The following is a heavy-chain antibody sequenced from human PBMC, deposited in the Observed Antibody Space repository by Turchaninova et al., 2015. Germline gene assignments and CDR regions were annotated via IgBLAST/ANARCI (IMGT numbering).Heavy chain of an antibody. Sequence: APGKGLEWVSSISSSSSYIYYADSVKGRFNISRDNAKNSLYLQMNSLRAEDTAVYYCARDFTDYGDYTSVDYWGQGTLVTVSS. CDR3: ARDFTDYGDYTSVDY. D-gene: IGHD4-17*01. J-gene: IGHJ4*02. V-gene: IGHV3-21*01. CDR2: ISSSSSYI.